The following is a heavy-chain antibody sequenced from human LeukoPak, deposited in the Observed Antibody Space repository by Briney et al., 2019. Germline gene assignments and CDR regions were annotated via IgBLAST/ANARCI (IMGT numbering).Heavy chain of an antibody. CDR1: GYTSTSYG. V-gene: IGHV1-18*01. Sequence: ASVKVSCKASGYTSTSYGISWVRQAPGQGLEWMGWISAYNGNTNYAQKLQGRVTMTTDTSTSTAYMELRSLRSDDTAVYYCARDRVGYYGSGSYDYWGQGTLVTVSS. D-gene: IGHD3-10*01. CDR2: ISAYNGNT. J-gene: IGHJ4*02. CDR3: ARDRVGYYGSGSYDY.